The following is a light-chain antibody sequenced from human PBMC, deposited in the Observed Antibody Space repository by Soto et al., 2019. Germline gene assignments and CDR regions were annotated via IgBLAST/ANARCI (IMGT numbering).Light chain of an antibody. J-gene: IGLJ2*01. Sequence: QSALTQPASVSGSPGQSITISCTGTSSDIGAYNYVSWHQQHPGKAPKLMIYEVSNRPSGVSNRFSGSKSGNTASLTISGLQPEDEADYYCSSYTSSTTPLFGGGTKLTVL. V-gene: IGLV2-14*01. CDR1: SSDIGAYNY. CDR2: EVS. CDR3: SSYTSSTTPL.